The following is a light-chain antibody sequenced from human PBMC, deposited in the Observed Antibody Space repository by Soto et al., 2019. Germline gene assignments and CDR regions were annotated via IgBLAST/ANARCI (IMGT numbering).Light chain of an antibody. J-gene: IGLJ3*02. CDR1: SGNSSYA. CDR3: QTWGTGSWL. Sequence: QSVLTQSPSASASLGASVKLTCTLGSGNSSYAIAWHQQQPEKGPRYLMKLNSDGSHSKGDGIPDRFSGSSSGAERYLTISSLQSEDEADYYCQTWGTGSWLFGGGTKLTVL. V-gene: IGLV4-69*01. CDR2: LNSDGSH.